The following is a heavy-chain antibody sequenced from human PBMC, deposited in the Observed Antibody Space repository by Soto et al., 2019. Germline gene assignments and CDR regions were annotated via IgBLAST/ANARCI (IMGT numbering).Heavy chain of an antibody. CDR3: VRGITIIRGIHFDY. D-gene: IGHD3-10*01. Sequence: EVQLVESGGGLVQPGGSLRLSCAASGFTFSDHYMDWVRQAPGKGLEWVGRSRNRANSYTTEYAASVKGRFSISRDDSKYSVYLQMNSLKTEDTAVYYCVRGITIIRGIHFDYWGQGTLVTVSS. V-gene: IGHV3-72*01. CDR1: GFTFSDHY. CDR2: SRNRANSYTT. J-gene: IGHJ4*02.